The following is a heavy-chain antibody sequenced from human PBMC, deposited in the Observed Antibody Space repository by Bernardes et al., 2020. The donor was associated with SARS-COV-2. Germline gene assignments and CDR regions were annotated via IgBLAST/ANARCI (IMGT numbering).Heavy chain of an antibody. D-gene: IGHD3-10*01. CDR2: INHSGST. CDR3: ARDLYGGVRDGSGNKRAGYFDD. CDR1: GGSFSGYY. J-gene: IGHJ4*02. V-gene: IGHV4-34*01. Sequence: SETLSLTCAVYGGSFSGYYWSWIRQPPGKGLEWIGEINHSGSTNYNPSLKSRVTISVDTSKNQFSLKLSSVTAADTAVYYCARDLYGGVRDGSGNKRAGYFDDWGEGTLVTVAS.